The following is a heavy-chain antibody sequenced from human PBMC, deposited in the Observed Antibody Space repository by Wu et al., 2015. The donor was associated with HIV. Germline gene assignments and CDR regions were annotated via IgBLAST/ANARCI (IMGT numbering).Heavy chain of an antibody. CDR2: IIPIFGTA. CDR3: ARAALWPVDYYDSSGYYLGSAFDI. V-gene: IGHV1-69*13. Sequence: QVQLVQSGAEVKKPGSSVKVSCKASGGTFSSYAISWVRQAPGQGLEWMGRIIPIFGTANYAQKFQGRVTITADESTSTAYMELSSLRSEDTAVYYCARAALWPVDYYDSSGYYLGSAFDIWGQGTMVTVSS. CDR1: GGTFSSYA. J-gene: IGHJ3*02. D-gene: IGHD3-22*01.